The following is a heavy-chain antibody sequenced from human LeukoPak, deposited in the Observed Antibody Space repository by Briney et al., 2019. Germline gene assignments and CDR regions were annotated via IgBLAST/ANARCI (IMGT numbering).Heavy chain of an antibody. V-gene: IGHV4-34*01. CDR2: INHSGST. CDR3: ASMNYYYYGMDV. Sequence: SETLSLTCAVYGGSFSGYYWSWIRQPPGKGLEWIGEINHSGSTNYNPSLKSRVTITVDTSKNQFSLKLSSVTAADTAVYYCASMNYYYYGMDVWGQGTTVTVSS. J-gene: IGHJ6*02. CDR1: GGSFSGYY. D-gene: IGHD3-16*01.